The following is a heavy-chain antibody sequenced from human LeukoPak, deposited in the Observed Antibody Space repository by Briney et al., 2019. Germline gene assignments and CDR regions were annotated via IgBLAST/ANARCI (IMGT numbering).Heavy chain of an antibody. J-gene: IGHJ4*02. D-gene: IGHD2-2*01. Sequence: PSETLSLTCTVSGGSISSSSYYWGWIRQPPGKGLEWIESIYYSGSTYYNPSLKSRVTISVDTSKNQFSLKLSSVTAADTAVYYCPTDKGKCSGTSCSTNFDYWGQGTLVTVSS. V-gene: IGHV4-39*02. CDR3: PTDKGKCSGTSCSTNFDY. CDR1: GGSISSSSYY. CDR2: IYYSGST.